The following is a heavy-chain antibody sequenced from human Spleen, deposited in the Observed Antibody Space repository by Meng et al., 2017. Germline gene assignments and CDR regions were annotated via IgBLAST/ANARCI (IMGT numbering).Heavy chain of an antibody. CDR3: ARNDDYGDYDYYYYGMDV. Sequence: GESLKISCAASGFTFSSYWMNWVRQAPGKGLEWVSSISSSSSYIYYADSVKGRFTISRDNAKNSLYLQMNSLRAEDTAVYYCARNDDYGDYDYYYYGMDVWGQGTTVTVSS. J-gene: IGHJ6*02. CDR2: ISSSSSYI. CDR1: GFTFSSYW. D-gene: IGHD4-17*01. V-gene: IGHV3-21*01.